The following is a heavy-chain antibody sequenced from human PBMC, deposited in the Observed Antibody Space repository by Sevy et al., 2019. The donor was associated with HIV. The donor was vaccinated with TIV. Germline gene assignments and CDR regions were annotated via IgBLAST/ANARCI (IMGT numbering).Heavy chain of an antibody. CDR1: GFSVSSNY. Sequence: GGSLRLSCAASGFSVSSNYMSWVRQAPGKGLEWVSLIYSSGRTYYGDSVKGRFTISRDDSKNTLYLQMNSVRAEDTALYYCTRVHSGGYSFDYWGQGSLVTVSS. D-gene: IGHD2-15*01. V-gene: IGHV3-53*01. J-gene: IGHJ4*02. CDR2: IYSSGRT. CDR3: TRVHSGGYSFDY.